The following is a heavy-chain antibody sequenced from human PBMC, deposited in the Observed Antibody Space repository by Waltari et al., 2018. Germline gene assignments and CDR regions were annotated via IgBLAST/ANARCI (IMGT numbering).Heavy chain of an antibody. V-gene: IGHV3-74*01. Sequence: EVQLVESGGGLVQPGGSLRVSCTASGFTFSSYWMHWVRQVPGKGLVGVSRINSEGSGTSYADSAKGRFTISRDNAKNTLFLQMNSLRGEDTAVYYCASGNSHAFDLWGQGTMVTVSS. CDR2: INSEGSGT. CDR3: ASGNSHAFDL. J-gene: IGHJ3*01. D-gene: IGHD1-7*01. CDR1: GFTFSSYW.